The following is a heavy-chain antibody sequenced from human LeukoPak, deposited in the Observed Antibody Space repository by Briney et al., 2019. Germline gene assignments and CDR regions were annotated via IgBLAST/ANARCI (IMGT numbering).Heavy chain of an antibody. CDR1: GGTFSGYA. D-gene: IGHD1-26*01. CDR2: IIPIFGTA. Sequence: SVKVSCKASGGTFSGYAISWVRQAPGQGLEWMGGIIPIFGTANYAQKFQGRVTITTDESTSTAYMELSSLRSEDTAVYYCARGGWWEQSSRLGAFDIWGQGTMVTVSS. V-gene: IGHV1-69*05. J-gene: IGHJ3*02. CDR3: ARGGWWEQSSRLGAFDI.